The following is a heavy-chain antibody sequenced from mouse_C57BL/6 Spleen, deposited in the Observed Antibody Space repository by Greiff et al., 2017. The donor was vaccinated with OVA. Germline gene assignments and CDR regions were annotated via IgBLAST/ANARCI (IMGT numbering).Heavy chain of an antibody. V-gene: IGHV1-4*01. CDR3: ARGITTVVAGAMDY. D-gene: IGHD1-1*01. CDR1: GYTFTSYT. Sequence: QVQLQQSGAELARPGASVKMSCKASGYTFTSYTMHWVKQRPGQGLEWIGYINPSSGYTKYNQKFKDKATLTADKSSSTAYMQLSSQTSEDSAVYYCARGITTVVAGAMDYWGQGTSVTVSS. CDR2: INPSSGYT. J-gene: IGHJ4*01.